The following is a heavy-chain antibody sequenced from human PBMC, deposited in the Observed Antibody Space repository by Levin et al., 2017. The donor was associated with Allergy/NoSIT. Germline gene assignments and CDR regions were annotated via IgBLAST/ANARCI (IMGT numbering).Heavy chain of an antibody. CDR2: ISSSSSVI. CDR3: VRGGMGATRDDVFDI. V-gene: IGHV3-21*06. D-gene: IGHD1-26*01. CDR1: GFTFSRSS. J-gene: IGHJ3*02. Sequence: LSLPCAASGFTFSRSSINWVRPAPGKGLEWVSSISSSSSVIFYADSLKGRFTISRENAKNSLYLQMNSLRAEDTAVYYCVRGGMGATRDDVFDIWGQGTMVTVSS.